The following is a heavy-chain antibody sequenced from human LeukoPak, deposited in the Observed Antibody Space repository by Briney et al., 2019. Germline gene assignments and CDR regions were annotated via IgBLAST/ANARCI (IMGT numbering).Heavy chain of an antibody. CDR1: GGSISSSSYY. Sequence: SETLSLTCTVSGGSISSSSYYRGWIRQPPGKGLEWIGSIYYSGSTYYNPSLKSRVTISVDTSKNQFSLKLSSVTAADTAVYYCAKYYDFWSGYYYMDVWGKGTTVTVSS. J-gene: IGHJ6*03. D-gene: IGHD3-3*01. CDR2: IYYSGST. CDR3: AKYYDFWSGYYYMDV. V-gene: IGHV4-39*07.